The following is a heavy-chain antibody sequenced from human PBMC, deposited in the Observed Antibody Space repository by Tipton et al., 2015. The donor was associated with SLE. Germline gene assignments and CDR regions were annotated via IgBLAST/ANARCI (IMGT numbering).Heavy chain of an antibody. Sequence: TLSLTCTVSGGSIGSYYWSWIRQPPGKGLEWIGYIYYSGSTNYNPSLKSRVTISVDTSKNQFSLKLSSVTAADTAVYYCAGGNFSLNYWGQGTLVTVSS. CDR1: GGSIGSYY. CDR2: IYYSGST. J-gene: IGHJ4*02. V-gene: IGHV4-59*08. D-gene: IGHD3-16*01. CDR3: AGGNFSLNY.